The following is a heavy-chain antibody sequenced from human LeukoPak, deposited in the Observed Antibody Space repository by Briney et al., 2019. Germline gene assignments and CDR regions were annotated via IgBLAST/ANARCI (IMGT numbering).Heavy chain of an antibody. CDR1: GFTFSSYW. CDR2: IKDDGSEK. V-gene: IGHV3-7*03. D-gene: IGHD3-16*01. J-gene: IGHJ6*02. Sequence: PGGSLRLSCAASGFTFSSYWMSWVRQAPGKGLEWVANIKDDGSEKYYVDSVKGRFTISRDDAKNSLYLQMNSLRAEDTAVYFCARGGGLDVWGQGATVTVSS. CDR3: ARGGGLDV.